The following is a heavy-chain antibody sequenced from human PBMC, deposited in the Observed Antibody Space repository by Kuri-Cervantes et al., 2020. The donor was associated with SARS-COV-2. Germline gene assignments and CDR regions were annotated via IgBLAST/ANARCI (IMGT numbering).Heavy chain of an antibody. Sequence: SETLSLTCTVSGGSISSYYWSWIRQPPGKGLEWIGYICYSGSTNYNPSLKSRVTISVDMSKNQFSLKLSSVTAADTAVYYCARAAYCGGDCYYYFDYWGQGTLVTVSS. CDR2: ICYSGST. D-gene: IGHD2-21*01. J-gene: IGHJ4*02. CDR3: ARAAYCGGDCYYYFDY. V-gene: IGHV4-59*01. CDR1: GGSISSYY.